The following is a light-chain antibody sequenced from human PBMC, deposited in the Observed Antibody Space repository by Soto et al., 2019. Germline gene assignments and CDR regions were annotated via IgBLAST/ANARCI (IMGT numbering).Light chain of an antibody. Sequence: QSVLTQPASVSGSPGQSSTLSCTGTSSDVGVYNYVSWYQQHPGKAPKLMIYDVSNRPSGVSNRFSGSKSVNTASLTISGLQAEDEADYYCSSYTSSSTPLGVFGTGTKLTVL. V-gene: IGLV2-14*01. CDR3: SSYTSSSTPLGV. CDR1: SSDVGVYNY. CDR2: DVS. J-gene: IGLJ1*01.